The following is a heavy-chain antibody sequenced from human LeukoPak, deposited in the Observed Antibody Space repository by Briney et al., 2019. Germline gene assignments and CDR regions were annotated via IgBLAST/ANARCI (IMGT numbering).Heavy chain of an antibody. V-gene: IGHV3-33*01. CDR2: IWYDGSNK. D-gene: IGHD3-22*01. Sequence: PGGSLRLSCAASGFTFSSYGMHWVRQAPGKGLEWVAVIWYDGSNKYYADSVKGRFTISRDNSKNTLYLQMNSLRAEDTAVYCCARDYYDSSGYDYWGQGTLVTVSS. CDR1: GFTFSSYG. CDR3: ARDYYDSSGYDY. J-gene: IGHJ4*02.